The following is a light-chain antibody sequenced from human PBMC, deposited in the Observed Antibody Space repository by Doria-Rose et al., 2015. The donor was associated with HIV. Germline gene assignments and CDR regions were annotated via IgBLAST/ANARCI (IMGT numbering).Light chain of an antibody. CDR3: HQYGTSWT. CDR2: DGS. J-gene: IGKJ1*01. CDR1: QSFSSTY. V-gene: IGKV3-20*01. Sequence: TQSPGTLSLSPGERATLSCRASQSFSSTYLAWYQQKPGQAPSLLIYDGSTRATGIADRFSDSGSGTDVTLTINRLEPEDFALYYCHQYGTSWTFGQGTKVEI.